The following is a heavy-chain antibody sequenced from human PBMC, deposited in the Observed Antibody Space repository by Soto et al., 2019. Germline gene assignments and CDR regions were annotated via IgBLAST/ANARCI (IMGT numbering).Heavy chain of an antibody. CDR2: ISGSGGST. V-gene: IGHV3-23*01. CDR3: ARRIFGVVIITHDYFDY. CDR1: GFTFSSYA. D-gene: IGHD3-3*01. Sequence: PGGSLRLSCAASGFTFSSYAMSWVRQAPGKGLEWVSAISGSGGSTYYADSVKGRFTISRDNSKNTLYLQMNSLRAEDTAVYYCARRIFGVVIITHDYFDYWGQGTLVTVSS. J-gene: IGHJ4*02.